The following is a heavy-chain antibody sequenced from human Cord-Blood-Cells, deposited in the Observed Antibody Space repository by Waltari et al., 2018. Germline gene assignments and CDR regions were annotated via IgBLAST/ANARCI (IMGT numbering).Heavy chain of an antibody. Sequence: QVQLVQSGAEVKKPGASVKVSCKASGYTFTGYYMHWVGQAPGQGLEGRGLINPNRGGTNYAEKLQGRVTMTRDTSISTAYMELSGLRSDDTAVYYCARARWELLLDYWGQGTLVTVSS. CDR1: GYTFTGYY. D-gene: IGHD1-26*01. J-gene: IGHJ4*02. CDR3: ARARWELLLDY. CDR2: INPNRGGT. V-gene: IGHV1-2*06.